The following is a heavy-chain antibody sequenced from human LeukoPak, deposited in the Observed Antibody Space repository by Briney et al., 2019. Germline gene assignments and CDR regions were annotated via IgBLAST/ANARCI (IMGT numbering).Heavy chain of an antibody. CDR2: IKKDGSER. CDR3: ARGPAYGARSDYLDY. D-gene: IGHD3-10*01. CDR1: EFTFSDYW. Sequence: GGSLRLSCAASEFTFSDYWMTWVRQAPGKGRERVADIKKDGSERNEAESVRGRFTVSRDNAKNSLYLQMNSLRAEDTAVYYCARGPAYGARSDYLDYWGQGTLVTVSS. V-gene: IGHV3-7*01. J-gene: IGHJ4*02.